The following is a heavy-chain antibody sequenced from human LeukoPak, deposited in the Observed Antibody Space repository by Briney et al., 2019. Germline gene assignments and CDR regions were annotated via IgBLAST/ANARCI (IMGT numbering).Heavy chain of an antibody. CDR1: GFTFSSYW. CDR2: INTDGSST. CDR3: AREVPTNYYYYYMDV. Sequence: GGPLRLSCAASGFTFSSYWMHWVRQAPGKGLVWVSRINTDGSSTTYADSVKGRFTISRDNAKNTLYLQMNSLRAEDTAVYYCAREVPTNYYYYYMDVWGKGTTVTVSS. D-gene: IGHD1-14*01. V-gene: IGHV3-74*01. J-gene: IGHJ6*03.